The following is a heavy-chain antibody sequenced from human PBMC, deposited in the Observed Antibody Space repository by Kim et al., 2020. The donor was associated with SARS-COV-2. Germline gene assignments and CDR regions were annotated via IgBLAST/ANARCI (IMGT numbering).Heavy chain of an antibody. Sequence: SETLSLTCAVYGGSFSGYYWSWIRQPPGKGLEWIGEINHSGSTNYNPSLKSRVTISVDTSKNQFSLKLSSVTAADTAVYYCARGGWIVVVPAALKPPAHFDYWGQGTLVTVSS. J-gene: IGHJ4*02. V-gene: IGHV4-34*01. CDR2: INHSGST. D-gene: IGHD2-2*01. CDR3: ARGGWIVVVPAALKPPAHFDY. CDR1: GGSFSGYY.